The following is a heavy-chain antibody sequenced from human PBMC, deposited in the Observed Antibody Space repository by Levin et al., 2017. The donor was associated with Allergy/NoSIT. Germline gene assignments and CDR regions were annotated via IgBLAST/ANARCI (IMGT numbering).Heavy chain of an antibody. CDR3: ARDECAWFGECYGMDV. Sequence: PSETLSLTCTVSGDSISGDTFYWTWIRHHPGKGLEWIGFIHHSGSAYYNPSLKSRLTMSLDTSKSQFSLKLTSVTVPDTAVYYCARDECAWFGECYGMDVWGQGTTVIVSS. V-gene: IGHV4-31*03. CDR2: IHHSGSA. CDR1: GDSISGDTFY. J-gene: IGHJ6*02. D-gene: IGHD3-10*01.